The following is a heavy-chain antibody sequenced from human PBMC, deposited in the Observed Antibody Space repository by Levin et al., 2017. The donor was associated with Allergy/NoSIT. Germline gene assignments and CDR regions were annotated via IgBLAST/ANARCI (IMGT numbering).Heavy chain of an antibody. CDR1: GYTFTGYY. D-gene: IGHD2-2*01. V-gene: IGHV1-2*02. CDR2: INPNSGGT. CDR3: AREVPSLGVVPAAGLMDY. J-gene: IGHJ4*02. Sequence: GESLKISCKASGYTFTGYYMHWVRQAPGQGLEWMGWINPNSGGTNYAQKFQGRVTMTRDTSISTAYMELSRLRADDTAGYYCAREVPSLGVVPAAGLMDYWGQGTLVTVSA.